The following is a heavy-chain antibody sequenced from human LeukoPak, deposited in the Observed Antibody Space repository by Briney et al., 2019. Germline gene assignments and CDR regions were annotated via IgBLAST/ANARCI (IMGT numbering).Heavy chain of an antibody. Sequence: ASVKVSCKVSGYTLTELSMHWVRQAPGKGLEWMGGFDPEDGETIYAQKFQGRVTMTEDTSTDTAYMELSSLRSEDTAVYYCATFPPAIEKKWELLYWGRGTLVTVSS. D-gene: IGHD1-26*01. CDR1: GYTLTELS. V-gene: IGHV1-24*01. CDR2: FDPEDGET. CDR3: ATFPPAIEKKWELLY. J-gene: IGHJ4*02.